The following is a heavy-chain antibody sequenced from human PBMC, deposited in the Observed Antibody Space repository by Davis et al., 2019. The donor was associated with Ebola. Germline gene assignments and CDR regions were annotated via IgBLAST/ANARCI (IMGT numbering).Heavy chain of an antibody. Sequence: PSETLSLTCTVSGGSISGYQWAWVRQLPGKGLEYVGHIFNSGTAIYNSALKSRVTISLDASSNQFSLRLISVTAEDTAVYFCARDYWGSLDYWGQGTPVTVSS. CDR2: IFNSGTA. CDR3: ARDYWGSLDY. V-gene: IGHV4-59*01. CDR1: GGSISGYQ. J-gene: IGHJ4*02. D-gene: IGHD7-27*01.